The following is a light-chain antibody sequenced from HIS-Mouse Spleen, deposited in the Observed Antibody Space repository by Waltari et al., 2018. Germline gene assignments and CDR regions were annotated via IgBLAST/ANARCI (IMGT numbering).Light chain of an antibody. V-gene: IGLV1-47*01. CDR1: SSNIGSHY. CDR2: RNK. Sequence: QSVLTQPPSASGTPGQRVTISCAGSSSNIGSHYVYCYQQLPGTAPKLLIYRNKPRPSGFPDRFSGSKSGTSASLAISGLRSEDEADYYCAAWDDSLSGPVFGGGTKLTVL. CDR3: AAWDDSLSGPV. J-gene: IGLJ3*02.